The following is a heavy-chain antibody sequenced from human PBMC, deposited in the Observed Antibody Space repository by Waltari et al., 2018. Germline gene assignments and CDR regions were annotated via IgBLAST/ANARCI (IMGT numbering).Heavy chain of an antibody. J-gene: IGHJ4*02. V-gene: IGHV4-39*01. CDR2: IYYSGST. CDR3: ARRGRGSAAAGTADY. D-gene: IGHD6-13*01. Sequence: QLQLQESGPGLVKPSETLSLTCTVSGGSISSSSYYWGWIRQPPGKGLEWIGSIYYSGSTYYNPSLKSRVTRSVDTSKNQFSLKLSSVTAADTAVYYCARRGRGSAAAGTADYWGQGTLVTVSS. CDR1: GGSISSSSYY.